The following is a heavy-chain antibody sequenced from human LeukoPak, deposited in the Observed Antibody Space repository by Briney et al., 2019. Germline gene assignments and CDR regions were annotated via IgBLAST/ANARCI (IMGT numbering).Heavy chain of an antibody. Sequence: PSETLSLTCIVSGVSISSSYWSWIRRPPGKGLEWIGQIYYSGSTSYNPSLKSRVTISVDTSKNQFSLKLSSVTTADTAVYYCARGPLDSGYTYFDYWGQGTLVSVAS. D-gene: IGHD5-12*01. V-gene: IGHV4-59*01. CDR3: ARGPLDSGYTYFDY. CDR2: IYYSGST. J-gene: IGHJ4*02. CDR1: GVSISSSY.